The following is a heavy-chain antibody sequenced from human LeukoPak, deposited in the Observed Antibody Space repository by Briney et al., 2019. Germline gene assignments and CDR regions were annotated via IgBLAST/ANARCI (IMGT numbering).Heavy chain of an antibody. D-gene: IGHD1-1*01. CDR1: GGSFSGYY. J-gene: IGHJ3*02. CDR2: INHSGST. Sequence: SETLSLTCAVYGGSFSGYYWSWIRQPPGKGLEWIGEINHSGSTNYNPSLKSRVTISVDTSKNQFSLKLSSVTAADTAVYYCARLQGEPMVDAFDIWGQGTMVTVSS. V-gene: IGHV4-34*01. CDR3: ARLQGEPMVDAFDI.